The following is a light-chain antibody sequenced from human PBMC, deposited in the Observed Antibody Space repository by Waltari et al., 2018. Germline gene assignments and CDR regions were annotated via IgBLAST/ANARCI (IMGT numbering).Light chain of an antibody. CDR3: CSYAGSSVFKVL. J-gene: IGLJ2*01. CDR1: SSDVGRYVL. V-gene: IGLV2-23*02. Sequence: QSALTQPASVSGSPGQSITISCTGTSSDVGRYVLVSWYQQHPGKAPKLMIYEVNKQPSGLSERFSGSKSGSSAFLTISGLQSEYEAHYYCCSYAGSSVFKVLFGGGTKLTVL. CDR2: EVN.